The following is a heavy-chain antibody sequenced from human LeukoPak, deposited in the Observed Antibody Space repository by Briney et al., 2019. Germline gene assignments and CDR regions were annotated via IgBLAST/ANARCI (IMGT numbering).Heavy chain of an antibody. J-gene: IGHJ4*02. CDR2: IKQDGSEK. Sequence: GGSLRLSCAASGFTFSSYWMSWVRQAPGKGLEWVANIKQDGSEKYYVDSVKGRFTISRDNAKNSLYLQMNSLRAGDTAVYYCARDLYGDYVPFDYWGQGTLVTVSS. CDR1: GFTFSSYW. CDR3: ARDLYGDYVPFDY. D-gene: IGHD4-17*01. V-gene: IGHV3-7*01.